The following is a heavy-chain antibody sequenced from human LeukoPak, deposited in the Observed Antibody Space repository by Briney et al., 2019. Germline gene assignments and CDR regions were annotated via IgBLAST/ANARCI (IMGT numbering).Heavy chain of an antibody. CDR1: GGSFSGYY. V-gene: IGHV4-59*10. CDR3: ARATSSYFYYMDV. J-gene: IGHJ6*03. Sequence: PSETLSLTCAVYGGSFSGYYWSWFRQPAEKGLEWIGRIYTSGSTYYNPSLKSRDTISVDTSKNQFSLNVSSVTAADTAVYYCARATSSYFYYMDVWGKGTTVTISS. D-gene: IGHD5-12*01. CDR2: IYTSGST.